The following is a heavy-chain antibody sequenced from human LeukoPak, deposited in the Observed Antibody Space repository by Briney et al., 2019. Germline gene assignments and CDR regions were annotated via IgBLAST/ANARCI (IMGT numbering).Heavy chain of an antibody. CDR2: IKQDGSEK. J-gene: IGHJ4*02. CDR1: GFTFSSYW. CDR3: ARDLGGSYYMTTGHFDY. V-gene: IGHV3-7*01. D-gene: IGHD3-10*01. Sequence: PGGSLRLSCAASGFTFSSYWMTWVRQAPVKGLEWVANIKQDGSEKYYVDSVKGRFTISRDNAKNSLYLQMNSLRAEDTAVYYCARDLGGSYYMTTGHFDYWGQGTLVTVSS.